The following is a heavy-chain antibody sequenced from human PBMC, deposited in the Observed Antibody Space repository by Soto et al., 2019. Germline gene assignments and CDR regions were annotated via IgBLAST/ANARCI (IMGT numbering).Heavy chain of an antibody. CDR2: IGTAGDT. J-gene: IGHJ6*02. D-gene: IGHD6-13*01. Sequence: GGSLRLSCAASGFTFSSYDMHWVRQATGKGLEWVSAIGTAGDTYYPGSVKGRFTISRENAKNSLYLQMNSLRAGDTAVYYCAREWPAAAGSYYGMDVWGQGTTVTVSS. CDR3: AREWPAAAGSYYGMDV. CDR1: GFTFSSYD. V-gene: IGHV3-13*01.